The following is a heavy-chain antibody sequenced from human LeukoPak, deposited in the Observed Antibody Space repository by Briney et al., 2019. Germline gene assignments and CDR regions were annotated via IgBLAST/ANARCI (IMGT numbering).Heavy chain of an antibody. CDR1: GFTFSSYA. CDR2: ISGSGGST. J-gene: IGHJ3*02. D-gene: IGHD3-10*01. V-gene: IGHV3-23*01. CDR3: AKGIYYGSGSGSTAFDI. Sequence: GWSLRLSCAASGFTFSSYAMSWVRQAPGKGLERVSAISGSGGSTYYADSVKGRFTISRDNSKNTLYLQMNSLRAEDTAIYYCAKGIYYGSGSGSTAFDIWGQGTMVTVSS.